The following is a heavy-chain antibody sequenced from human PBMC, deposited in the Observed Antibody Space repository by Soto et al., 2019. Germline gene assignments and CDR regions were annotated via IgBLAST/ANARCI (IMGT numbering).Heavy chain of an antibody. J-gene: IGHJ6*02. CDR3: ARDCGYGYGMDV. CDR1: GGSISSSI. V-gene: IGHV3-48*01. D-gene: IGHD2-15*01. Sequence: PSETLSLTCTVSGGSISSSIYYWGWIRQAPGKGLEWLSYISGASGTIYYADSMQGRFTISRDNAKNSLYLQMNSLRAEDTAMYYCARDCGYGYGMDVWGQGTTVTVSS. CDR2: ISGASGTI.